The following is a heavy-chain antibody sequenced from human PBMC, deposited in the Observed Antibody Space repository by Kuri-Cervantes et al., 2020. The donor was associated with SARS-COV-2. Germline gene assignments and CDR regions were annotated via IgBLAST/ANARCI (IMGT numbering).Heavy chain of an antibody. J-gene: IGHJ2*01. D-gene: IGHD2-15*01. CDR3: AKESWYEDSRLGYFDL. V-gene: IGHV3-9*01. Sequence: SLKISCAASGFTFDDYAMHWVRQAPGKGLEWVSGISWNSGSIGYADSVKGRFTISRGNAKNSLYLQMNSLRAEDTALYYCAKESWYEDSRLGYFDLWGRGTLVTVSS. CDR1: GFTFDDYA. CDR2: ISWNSGSI.